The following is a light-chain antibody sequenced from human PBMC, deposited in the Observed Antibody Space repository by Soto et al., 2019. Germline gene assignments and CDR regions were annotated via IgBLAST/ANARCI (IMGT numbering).Light chain of an antibody. CDR2: SNN. Sequence: QSVLTQPPSASETPGQRVTISCSGSSSNIGRNTVNWYQQLPGTAPKLVIYSNNQRPSGVPDRFSGSKSGTSGSLAISGLQSEDEADYYCAAWDTSLSEYVFGTGTEVPV. J-gene: IGLJ1*01. CDR3: AAWDTSLSEYV. CDR1: SSNIGRNT. V-gene: IGLV1-44*01.